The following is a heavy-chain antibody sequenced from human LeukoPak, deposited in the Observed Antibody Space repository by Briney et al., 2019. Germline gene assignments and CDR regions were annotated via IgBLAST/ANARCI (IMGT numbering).Heavy chain of an antibody. CDR1: GYTFTGYY. D-gene: IGHD3-10*01. V-gene: IGHV1-2*02. J-gene: IGHJ5*02. CDR3: ARDPTTMVRRVTPNWFDP. Sequence: ASVKVSCKASGYTFTGYYMHWVRQAPGQGLEWMGWINPNSGGTNYAQKFQGRVTMTRDTSISTAYMELSRLRSDDTAVYYCARDPTTMVRRVTPNWFDPWGQGTLVTVSS. CDR2: INPNSGGT.